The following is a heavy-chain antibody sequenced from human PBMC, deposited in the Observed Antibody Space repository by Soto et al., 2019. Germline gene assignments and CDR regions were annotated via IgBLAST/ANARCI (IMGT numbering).Heavy chain of an antibody. V-gene: IGHV3-74*01. CDR2: ISTDGSIT. J-gene: IGHJ4*02. Sequence: PGGSLRLSCAASGVIFSNYKMHWVRQAPGKGLVWVSRISTDGSITDYADSVKGRFTVSRDNAKNTLYLQMNSLRVDDTAVYYCARDTNGLHYWGQGTLVTVSS. CDR1: GVIFSNYK. D-gene: IGHD2-8*01. CDR3: ARDTNGLHY.